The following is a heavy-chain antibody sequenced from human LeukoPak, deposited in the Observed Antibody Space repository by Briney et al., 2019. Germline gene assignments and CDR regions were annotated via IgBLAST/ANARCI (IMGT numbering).Heavy chain of an antibody. J-gene: IGHJ4*02. CDR3: ARDPNSAL. D-gene: IGHD2-21*01. Sequence: SETLSLTCTVSGGSISSSYWSWIRQPAGKGLEWIGRLYTSGSTKYNYNPSLKSRVTMSVDTSKNQFSLNLTSVTAADTAVYYCARDPNSALRGQGTLVTVSS. V-gene: IGHV4-4*07. CDR1: GGSISSSY. CDR2: LYTSGST.